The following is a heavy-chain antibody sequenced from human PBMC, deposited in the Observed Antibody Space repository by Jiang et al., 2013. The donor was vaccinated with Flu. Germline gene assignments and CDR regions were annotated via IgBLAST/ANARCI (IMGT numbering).Heavy chain of an antibody. CDR1: GFTFSSYA. CDR3: AKWPEGGVDYFDY. CDR2: ISGSGDRT. Sequence: QLVESGGGLVQPGGSLRLSCAGSGFTFSSYAMTWARQAPGKGLEWVSSISGSGDRTYYADSVKGRFTISRDNSKNTVFLQMNSLRAEDTALYYCAKWPEGGVDYFDYWGQ. D-gene: IGHD1-26*01. V-gene: IGHV3-23*04. J-gene: IGHJ4*02.